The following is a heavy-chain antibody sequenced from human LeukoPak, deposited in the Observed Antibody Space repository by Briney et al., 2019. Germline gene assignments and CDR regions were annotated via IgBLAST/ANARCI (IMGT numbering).Heavy chain of an antibody. J-gene: IGHJ3*02. CDR2: IKQDGSEK. V-gene: IGHV3-7*01. Sequence: GGSLRLSCAASGFTFSSYWMSWVRQAPGKGLEWVANIKQDGSEKYYVDSVKGRFTISRDNAKNSLYLQMNSLRAEDTAVYYCAREALYYYDSSGYYPDAFDIWGQGTMVTVSS. CDR3: AREALYYYDSSGYYPDAFDI. CDR1: GFTFSSYW. D-gene: IGHD3-22*01.